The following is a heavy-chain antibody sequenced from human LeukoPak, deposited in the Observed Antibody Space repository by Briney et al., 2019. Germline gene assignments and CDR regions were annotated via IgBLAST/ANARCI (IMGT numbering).Heavy chain of an antibody. J-gene: IGHJ5*02. D-gene: IGHD6-13*01. V-gene: IGHV4-59*08. CDR1: GGSISSYY. CDR2: IYYSGST. Sequence: SETLSLTCTVSGGSISSYYWSWIRQPPGKGLEWRGYIYYSGSTNYNPSLKSRVTISVDTSKNQFSLKLSSVTAADTAVYYCARRGSSSWTRAFWFDPWGQGTLVTVSS. CDR3: ARRGSSSWTRAFWFDP.